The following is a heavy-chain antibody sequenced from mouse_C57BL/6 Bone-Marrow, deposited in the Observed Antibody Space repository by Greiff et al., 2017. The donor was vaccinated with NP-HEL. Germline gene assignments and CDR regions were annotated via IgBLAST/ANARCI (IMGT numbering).Heavy chain of an antibody. V-gene: IGHV1-39*01. J-gene: IGHJ1*03. CDR3: ASLYYYGYWYFDV. CDR2: INPNYGTT. Sequence: VQLQQSGPELVKPGASVKISCKASGYSFTDYNMNWVKQSHGKSLEWIGVINPNYGTTSYNQKFKGKATLTVDQSSSTAYMQLNSLTSEDSAVYYCASLYYYGYWYFDVWGTGTTVTVSS. D-gene: IGHD1-1*01. CDR1: GYSFTDYN.